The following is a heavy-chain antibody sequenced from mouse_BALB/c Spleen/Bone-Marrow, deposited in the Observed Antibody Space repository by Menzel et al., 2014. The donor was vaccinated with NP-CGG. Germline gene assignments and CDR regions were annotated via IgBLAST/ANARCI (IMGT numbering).Heavy chain of an antibody. CDR2: ISYSDST. Sequence: EVQLQQSGPSLVKPSQTLSLTCSVTGDSITSSYWNWIRKFPGNKLEYMGYISYSDSTYYNPSLKSRISITRDTSKNQYYLQLNSVTTEDTATYYCARGYGNYRAWLAYWAKGLWSLSLQ. CDR3: ARGYGNYRAWLAY. D-gene: IGHD2-1*01. V-gene: IGHV3-8*02. J-gene: IGHJ3*01. CDR1: GDSITSSY.